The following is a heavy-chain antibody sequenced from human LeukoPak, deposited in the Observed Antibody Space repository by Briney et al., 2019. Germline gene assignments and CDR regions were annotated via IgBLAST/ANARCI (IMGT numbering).Heavy chain of an antibody. V-gene: IGHV5-51*01. CDR3: ARWLGYCSSTSCYQPFDY. CDR2: IYPSDSDA. D-gene: IGHD2-2*01. Sequence: GESLNISCKVSGYRFSDYWIGWVRQMPGKGLEWMGIIYPSDSDARYSPSFQGQVTISADKSISTAYLHWSSLKASDTAMYYCARWLGYCSSTSCYQPFDYWGQGTLVTVSS. CDR1: GYRFSDYW. J-gene: IGHJ4*02.